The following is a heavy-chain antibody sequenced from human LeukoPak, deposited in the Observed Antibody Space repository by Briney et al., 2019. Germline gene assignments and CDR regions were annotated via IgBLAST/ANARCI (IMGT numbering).Heavy chain of an antibody. CDR2: FRGNGGFT. J-gene: IGHJ4*02. V-gene: IGHV3-23*01. Sequence: GGSLRLSCVVSGFNFNNYAMSWVRQAPGKGLEWVSVFRGNGGFTHYADSVKGRFTISRDNSKNTVYLQMNSLRAEDTAVYYCARDSPGLYPFDTWGQGTLVTVSS. CDR3: ARDSPGLYPFDT. D-gene: IGHD2-15*01. CDR1: GFNFNNYA.